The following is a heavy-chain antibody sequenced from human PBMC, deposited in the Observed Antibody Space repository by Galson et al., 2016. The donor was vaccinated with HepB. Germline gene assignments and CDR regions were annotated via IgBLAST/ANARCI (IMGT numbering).Heavy chain of an antibody. CDR3: SRRVINWGFFDY. CDR2: ISPSGDNT. V-gene: IGHV3-23*01. CDR1: GFTFNNHA. J-gene: IGHJ4*02. Sequence: SLRLSCAASGFTFNNHAMNWVRQAPGKGLEWVSTISPSGDNTYYADSVKSRFTISRDISKNTLYLQMNSLGADDTALYSCSRRVINWGFFDYWGQGTQVTVSS. D-gene: IGHD7-27*01.